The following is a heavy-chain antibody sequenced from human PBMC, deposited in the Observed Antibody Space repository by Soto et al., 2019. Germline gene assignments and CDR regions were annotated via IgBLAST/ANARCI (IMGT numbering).Heavy chain of an antibody. Sequence: GGSLRLSCAASGFTFDDYAMHWVRQAPGKGLEWVSGISWNSGSIGYADSVKGRFTISRDNAKNSLYLQMNSLRAEDTALYYCVAEVMPDIVVVPAAPPVGWGQGTLVTVSS. D-gene: IGHD2-2*01. J-gene: IGHJ4*02. CDR3: VAEVMPDIVVVPAAPPVG. CDR2: ISWNSGSI. CDR1: GFTFDDYA. V-gene: IGHV3-9*01.